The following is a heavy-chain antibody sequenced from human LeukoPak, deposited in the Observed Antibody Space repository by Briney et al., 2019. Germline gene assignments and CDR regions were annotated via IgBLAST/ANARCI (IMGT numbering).Heavy chain of an antibody. V-gene: IGHV1-69*05. Sequence: SVKVSCKASGGTFSNYAISWVRQAPGRGLEWMGGIIPTLDTAHYAQKFQGRVTLTTDESTTTVYMELSSLRSEDTAVYYCAAEAPRSLNGGSGSWSDYWGQGTLGNVSS. CDR2: IIPTLDTA. D-gene: IGHD3-10*01. CDR1: GGTFSNYA. J-gene: IGHJ4*02. CDR3: AAEAPRSLNGGSGSWSDY.